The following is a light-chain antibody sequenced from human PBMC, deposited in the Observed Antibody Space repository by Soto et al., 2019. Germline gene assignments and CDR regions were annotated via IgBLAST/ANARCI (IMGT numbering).Light chain of an antibody. V-gene: IGKV3-11*01. CDR1: QSVSRN. J-gene: IGKJ4*01. CDR3: QQRSNWPA. CDR2: DAS. Sequence: EIVLTQSPATMSLSPGERATLSCRTSQSVSRNLAWYQQKPGQAPRLLIYDASQRATGIAARFSGSGSGTDFTLTISSLEPEDFALYYCQQRSNWPAFGGGTKVEIK.